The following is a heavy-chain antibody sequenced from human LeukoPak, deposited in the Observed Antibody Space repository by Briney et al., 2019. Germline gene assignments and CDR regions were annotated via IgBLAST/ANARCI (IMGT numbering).Heavy chain of an antibody. CDR1: EFTFSTYT. D-gene: IGHD3-22*01. J-gene: IGHJ4*02. Sequence: GGSLRLSCVASEFTFSTYTMNWVRQAPGKGLEWVSSITGGSSYTYYADSVKGRFTISRDDADKALYLQMDSLRAEDTAVYYCARVRWYYDSSRVFDYWGQGTLVTVSS. CDR3: ARVRWYYDSSRVFDY. CDR2: ITGGSSYT. V-gene: IGHV3-21*04.